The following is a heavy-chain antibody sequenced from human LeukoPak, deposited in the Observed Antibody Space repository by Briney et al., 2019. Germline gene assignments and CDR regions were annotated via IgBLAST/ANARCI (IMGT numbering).Heavy chain of an antibody. CDR1: GFSLTTSGVG. J-gene: IGHJ4*02. Sequence: ESGPTLVNPTQTLTLTCTLSGFSLTTSGVGVGWTRQPPGKALEWLALIYWDDDKRYSPSLKSRLTITKDTSKNQVVLTMTNMDPVDTATYYCAHRTITGEFDYWGQGTLVTVSS. CDR3: AHRTITGEFDY. D-gene: IGHD7-27*01. V-gene: IGHV2-5*02. CDR2: IYWDDDK.